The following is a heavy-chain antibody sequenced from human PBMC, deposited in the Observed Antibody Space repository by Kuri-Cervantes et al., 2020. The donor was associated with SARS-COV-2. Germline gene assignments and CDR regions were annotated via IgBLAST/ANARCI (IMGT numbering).Heavy chain of an antibody. J-gene: IGHJ4*02. Sequence: ESLKISCAASGFTFSSYSMNWVRQAPGKGLEWVSSISSSSSYIYYADSVKGRFTISRDNAKNSLYLQMNSLRAEDTAVYYCARPAETGTRFDYWGQGTLVTVSS. CDR3: ARPAETGTRFDY. V-gene: IGHV3-21*01. CDR2: ISSSSSYI. CDR1: GFTFSSYS. D-gene: IGHD1-1*01.